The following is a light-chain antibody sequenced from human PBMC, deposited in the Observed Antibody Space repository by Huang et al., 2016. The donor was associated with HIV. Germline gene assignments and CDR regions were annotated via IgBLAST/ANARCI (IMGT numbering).Light chain of an antibody. CDR2: LSS. J-gene: IGKJ5*01. V-gene: IGKV2-28*01. CDR1: QSLLHSHGYHY. CDR3: MQALQTPRT. Sequence: IVITQSPLSLPVTPGEPASISCRSSQSLLHSHGYHYLDWYRQKPGQAPQLLISLSSIRASGVPDMFSVSGSVTDFTLKISRVEAEDVGIYFCMQALQTPRTFGQGTRLEIK.